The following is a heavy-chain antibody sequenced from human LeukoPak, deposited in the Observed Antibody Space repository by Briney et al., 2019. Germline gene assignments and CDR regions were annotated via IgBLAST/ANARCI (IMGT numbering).Heavy chain of an antibody. V-gene: IGHV3-23*01. Sequence: PGGSLRLSCGVSGVTFSGHGMNWVRQAPGKGLEWVSAISISGDTTYYADAVKGRFTISRDNSKNTVYLQMNSLRAEDTAVYYCANEIRPNDYWGQGTLVTVSS. CDR2: ISISGDTT. J-gene: IGHJ4*02. CDR1: GVTFSGHG. D-gene: IGHD4-17*01. CDR3: ANEIRPNDY.